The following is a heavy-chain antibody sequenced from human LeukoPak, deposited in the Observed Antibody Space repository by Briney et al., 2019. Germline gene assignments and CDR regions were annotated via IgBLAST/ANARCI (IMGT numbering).Heavy chain of an antibody. CDR3: ARDRSSGYSGSNDY. V-gene: IGHV3-30-3*01. CDR2: ISYDGSNK. J-gene: IGHJ4*02. D-gene: IGHD5-12*01. CDR1: GFTFSSYA. Sequence: PGRSLRLSCAASGFTFSSYAMHWVRQAPGKGLEWVAVISYDGSNKYYADSVKGRFTISRDNAKNSLYLQMNSLRAEDTAVYYCARDRSSGYSGSNDYWGQGTLLTVSS.